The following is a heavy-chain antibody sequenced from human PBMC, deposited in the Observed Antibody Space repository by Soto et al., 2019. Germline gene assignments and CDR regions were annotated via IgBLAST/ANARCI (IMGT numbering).Heavy chain of an antibody. CDR3: SWCSGVGVAGIDV. D-gene: IGHD2-8*02. J-gene: IGHJ6*02. CDR2: SFYSGIT. V-gene: IGHV4-30-4*01. Sequence: QVQLQESGPRLVKPLQTLSLTCTVSGDSINSGDYYWSWIREPPGSGLEWVGYSFYSGITDYNPSLKSLMTISMDTSKNQFSLRLNSVTAADTAVYFCSWCSGVGVAGIDVWGQGTTVSVSS. CDR1: GDSINSGDYY.